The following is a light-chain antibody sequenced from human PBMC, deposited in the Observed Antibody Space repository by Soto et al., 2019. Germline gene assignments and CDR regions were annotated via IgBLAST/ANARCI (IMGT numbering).Light chain of an antibody. CDR3: SSYTSSSTPV. J-gene: IGLJ1*01. CDR2: EVS. CDR1: SSDVGSYNL. V-gene: IGLV2-14*02. Sequence: QSVLTQPASVSGSPGQSITISCTGTSSDVGSYNLVSWYQQHPGKAPKLMIYEVSNRPSGVSNRFSGSKSGNTASLTISGLQAEDEADYYCSSYTSSSTPVFGTGTKLTVL.